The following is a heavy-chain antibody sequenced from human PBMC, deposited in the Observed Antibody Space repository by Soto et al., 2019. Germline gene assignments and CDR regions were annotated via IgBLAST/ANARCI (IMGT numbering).Heavy chain of an antibody. CDR3: ARVLSGGSGSYYPLGYYYYGMDV. J-gene: IGHJ6*02. Sequence: SETLSLTCAVSGGSISSSNWWSWVRQPPGKGLEWIGEIYHNGSTNYNPTLKNRVTKSVDKSKNHFSLKLCFVTAADTFVYYCARVLSGGSGSYYPLGYYYYGMDVWGQGTTVTVSS. CDR1: GGSISSSNW. D-gene: IGHD3-10*01. V-gene: IGHV4-4*02. CDR2: IYHNGST.